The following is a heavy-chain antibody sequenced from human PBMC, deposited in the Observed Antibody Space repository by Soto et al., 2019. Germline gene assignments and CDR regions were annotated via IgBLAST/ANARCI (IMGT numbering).Heavy chain of an antibody. D-gene: IGHD1-26*01. Sequence: QVQLVESGGGVVQPGRSLRLSCAASGFTFSSYGMHWVRQAPGKGLEWVAVISYDGSNKYYADSVKGRFIISRDNSKNTLYLQMNSLSAEDTAVYYCARSPYSVSYLAYFDYWGQGTLVTVSS. CDR2: ISYDGSNK. CDR3: ARSPYSVSYLAYFDY. CDR1: GFTFSSYG. V-gene: IGHV3-30*03. J-gene: IGHJ4*02.